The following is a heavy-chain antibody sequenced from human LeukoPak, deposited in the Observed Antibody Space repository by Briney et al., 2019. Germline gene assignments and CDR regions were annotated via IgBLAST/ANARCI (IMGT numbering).Heavy chain of an antibody. CDR2: ISSSSSYI. V-gene: IGHV3-21*01. CDR3: ARAQAGTYFDY. Sequence: PGGSLRLSCAASGFTFSSYSMNWVRQAPGKGLEWVSSISSSSSYIYYADSVRGRFTISRDNAKNSLYLQMNSLRAEDTAVYYCARAQAGTYFDYWGQGTLVTVSS. CDR1: GFTFSSYS. J-gene: IGHJ4*02.